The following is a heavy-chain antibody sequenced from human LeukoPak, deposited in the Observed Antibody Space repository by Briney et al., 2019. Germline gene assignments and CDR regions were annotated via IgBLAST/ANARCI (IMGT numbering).Heavy chain of an antibody. CDR1: GGSISSGGYY. CDR3: AREHSGYHFDY. CDR2: IYYSGST. D-gene: IGHD3-22*01. Sequence: SQTLSLTCTVSGGSISSGGYYWSWIRQHPGKGLEWIGYIYYSGSTYYNPSPKSRVTISVDTSKNQFSLKLSSVTAADTAVYYCAREHSGYHFDYWGQGTLVTVSS. V-gene: IGHV4-31*03. J-gene: IGHJ4*02.